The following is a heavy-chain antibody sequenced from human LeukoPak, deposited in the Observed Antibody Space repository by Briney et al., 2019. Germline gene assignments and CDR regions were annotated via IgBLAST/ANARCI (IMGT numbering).Heavy chain of an antibody. CDR2: IYTSGST. CDR1: AGSISSYY. V-gene: IGHV4-4*07. Sequence: SETLSLTCTVSAGSISSYYWSWIRQPAGKGLEWIGRIYTSGSTNYNPSLKSRVTMSVDTSKNQFSLKLSSVTAADTAVYYCARETPITIFGVVIIGGYDYWFDPWGQGTLVTVSS. CDR3: ARETPITIFGVVIIGGYDYWFDP. J-gene: IGHJ5*02. D-gene: IGHD3-3*01.